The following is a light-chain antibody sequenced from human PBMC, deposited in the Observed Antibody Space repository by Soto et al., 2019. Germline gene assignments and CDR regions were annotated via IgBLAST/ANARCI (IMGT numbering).Light chain of an antibody. Sequence: DIQMTQSPSSLSASTGDRVTITCRASQDINSRLAWYQQKPGKAPKLLIYFAFNLESGVPSRFIGSGSGTDFTLTITSLQPEDFATYYCQQADSLPRTFGGGTKVDIK. CDR1: QDINSR. CDR2: FAF. J-gene: IGKJ4*01. CDR3: QQADSLPRT. V-gene: IGKV1-12*01.